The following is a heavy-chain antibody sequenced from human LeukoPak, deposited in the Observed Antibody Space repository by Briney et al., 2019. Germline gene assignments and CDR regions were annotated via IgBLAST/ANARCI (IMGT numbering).Heavy chain of an antibody. J-gene: IGHJ5*02. V-gene: IGHV3-30-3*01. D-gene: IGHD3-22*01. CDR3: ARVRHYYDSSGYEVFWFDP. CDR2: ISYDGSNK. CDR1: GFTFSSYA. Sequence: GGSLRLSCAASGFTFSSYAMHWVRQAPGKGLEWVAVISYDGSNKYYADTVKGRFTISRDNAKNSLYLQMTSLRAEDTAVYYCARVRHYYDSSGYEVFWFDPWGQGTLVTVSS.